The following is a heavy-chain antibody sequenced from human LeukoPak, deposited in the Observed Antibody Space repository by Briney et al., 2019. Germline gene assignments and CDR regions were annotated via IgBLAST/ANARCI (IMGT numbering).Heavy chain of an antibody. Sequence: GGSLRLSCAASGFTLGSYAMSWVRQAPGKGLEWVSSISGLDGTTFYADSVKGRFTISRDSSKNTLYLQVNSLRAEDTAVYYCAKEHSGSYPDPDRENWFDPWGQGTLVTVSS. V-gene: IGHV3-23*01. D-gene: IGHD3-10*01. CDR3: AKEHSGSYPDPDRENWFDP. J-gene: IGHJ5*02. CDR2: ISGLDGTT. CDR1: GFTLGSYA.